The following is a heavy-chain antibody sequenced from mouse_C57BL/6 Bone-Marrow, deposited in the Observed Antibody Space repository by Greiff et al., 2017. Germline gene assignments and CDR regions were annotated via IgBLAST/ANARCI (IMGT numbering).Heavy chain of an antibody. V-gene: IGHV1-52*01. D-gene: IGHD6-1*01. Sequence: QVQLQQPGAELVRPGSSVKLSCKASGYTFTSYWMHWVKQRPIQGLEWIGNIDPSDSETNYNQKFKDKATLTVDKSSSTAYMQLSSLTSEDSAVYYCERGQPFGYWGEGTLVTVSA. J-gene: IGHJ3*01. CDR2: IDPSDSET. CDR1: GYTFTSYW. CDR3: ERGQPFGY.